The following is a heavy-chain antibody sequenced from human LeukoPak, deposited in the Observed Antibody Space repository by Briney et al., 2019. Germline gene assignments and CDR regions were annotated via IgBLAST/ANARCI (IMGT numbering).Heavy chain of an antibody. D-gene: IGHD3-16*02. CDR1: GYTFTGYY. J-gene: IGHJ5*02. Sequence: ASVKVSCKASGYTFTGYYMHWVRQAPGQGLEWMGWINPNSGGTNYAQKFQGRVTMTRDTSSSTAYMELSRLRSDDTAVYYCARVGMITFGGVVVKGSRFDPWGQGTLVTVSS. V-gene: IGHV1-2*02. CDR2: INPNSGGT. CDR3: ARVGMITFGGVVVKGSRFDP.